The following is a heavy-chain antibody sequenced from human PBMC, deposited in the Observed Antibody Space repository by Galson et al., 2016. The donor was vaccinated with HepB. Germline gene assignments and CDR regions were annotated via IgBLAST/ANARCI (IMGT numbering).Heavy chain of an antibody. V-gene: IGHV3-13*04. CDR2: IGGAGDT. Sequence: SLRLSCAASGFTFSLYDVHWARQVTGKGLQWVSAIGGAGDTYYSGSVKGRFTISRQTAKNSLYLQINSLTAGDTAVYYCARESTGRGVDAFDIWGQGTMVIVSS. CDR3: ARESTGRGVDAFDI. D-gene: IGHD3-16*01. CDR1: GFTFSLYD. J-gene: IGHJ3*02.